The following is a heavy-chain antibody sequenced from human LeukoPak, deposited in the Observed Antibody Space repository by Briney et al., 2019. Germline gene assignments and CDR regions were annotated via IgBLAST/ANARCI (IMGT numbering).Heavy chain of an antibody. D-gene: IGHD6-19*01. V-gene: IGHV3-23*01. CDR2: ISGSRGTT. CDR3: AKERTGGWPFDY. J-gene: IGHJ4*02. CDR1: GFTFSSYA. Sequence: PGGSLRLSCAASGFTFSSYAMSWVRQAPGKGLEWVSGISGSRGTTYYADSVKGRLTISRDNSKNTLYLQMNSLRADDTAVYYCAKERTGGWPFDYWGQGAQFTVSS.